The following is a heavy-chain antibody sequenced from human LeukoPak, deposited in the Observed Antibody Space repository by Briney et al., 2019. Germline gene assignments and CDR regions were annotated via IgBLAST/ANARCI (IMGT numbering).Heavy chain of an antibody. D-gene: IGHD5-18*01. CDR1: GYTFTSYG. CDR2: ISAYNGNT. CDR3: ARDRAAMVTAWFDP. J-gene: IGHJ5*02. Sequence: ASVKVSCKASGYTFTSYGISWVRQAPGQGLEWMGWISAYNGNTNYAQKLQGRVNMTTDTSTSTAYMELRSLRSDDTAVYYCARDRAAMVTAWFDPWGQGTLVTVSS. V-gene: IGHV1-18*01.